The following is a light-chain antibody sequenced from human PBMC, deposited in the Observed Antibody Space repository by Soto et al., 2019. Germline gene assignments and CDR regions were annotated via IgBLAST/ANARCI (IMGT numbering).Light chain of an antibody. CDR3: QSYDSSLSGVV. J-gene: IGLJ2*01. CDR1: SSNIGAGYD. Sequence: QPVLTQSPSVSGAPGQRVTISCTGSSSNIGAGYDVHWYQQFPGTAPKLLIYGNSNRPSGVPDRFSGSKSGTSASLAITGLQAEDEADYYCQSYDSSLSGVVFGGGTQLTVL. V-gene: IGLV1-40*01. CDR2: GNS.